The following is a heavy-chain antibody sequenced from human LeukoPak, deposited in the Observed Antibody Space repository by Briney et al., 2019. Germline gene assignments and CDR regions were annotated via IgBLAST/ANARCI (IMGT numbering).Heavy chain of an antibody. J-gene: IGHJ4*02. V-gene: IGHV4-38-2*02. D-gene: IGHD2-21*01. CDR2: IYHVGTT. Sequence: PSETLSLTCTVSGFSISSGYYWGWVRQPPGKGLEWIGNIYHVGTTYYNPSLKSRVTISVDTSKNQFSLKLTSATAADTAVYYCARIVDYWGQGTLVTVSS. CDR1: GFSISSGYY. CDR3: ARIVDY.